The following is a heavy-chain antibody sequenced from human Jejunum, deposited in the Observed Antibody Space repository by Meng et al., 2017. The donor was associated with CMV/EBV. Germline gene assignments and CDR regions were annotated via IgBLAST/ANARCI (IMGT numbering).Heavy chain of an antibody. D-gene: IGHD4-11*01. J-gene: IGHJ4*02. CDR1: GYPFTHYW. CDR2: IYPGDSDT. Sequence: CTGSGYPFTHYWIGWVRQMPGKGLECMGIIYPGDSDTKYSPSFQGQVTISADKSINTAYLQWSSLQASDTAMYYCARSTTVTDFDSWGQGTLVTVSS. V-gene: IGHV5-51*01. CDR3: ARSTTVTDFDS.